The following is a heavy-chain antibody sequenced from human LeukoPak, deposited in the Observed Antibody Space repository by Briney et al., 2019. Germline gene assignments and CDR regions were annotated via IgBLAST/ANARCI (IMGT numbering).Heavy chain of an antibody. Sequence: SQTLSLTCAIPGDSVSSNRASWTWKRQSPSRGFEWLGRTYYRSIWYNDYAVSLNSRIRINPNTAKNQHTIRLSSVNTADTDVYYCSRSNGASDFDYCGQGTLVTV. CDR2: TYYRSIWYN. J-gene: IGHJ4*02. CDR1: GDSVSSNRAS. V-gene: IGHV6-1*01. D-gene: IGHD2-8*01. CDR3: SRSNGASDFDY.